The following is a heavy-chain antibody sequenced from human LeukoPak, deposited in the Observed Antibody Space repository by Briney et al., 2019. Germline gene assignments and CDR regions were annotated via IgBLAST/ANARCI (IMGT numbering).Heavy chain of an antibody. D-gene: IGHD6-19*01. CDR2: IYNSEGGT. CDR1: GDSLSSYY. Sequence: SETLSLTCTVSGDSLSSYYWGWIRQPPGKGLEWIGYIYNSEGGTNSNPSLKSRVTISEDTSKNQVSLKLSSVTAADTAVYYSTRRYRSGWSPTYDYWGQGILVTVSS. J-gene: IGHJ4*02. CDR3: TRRYRSGWSPTYDY. V-gene: IGHV4-59*01.